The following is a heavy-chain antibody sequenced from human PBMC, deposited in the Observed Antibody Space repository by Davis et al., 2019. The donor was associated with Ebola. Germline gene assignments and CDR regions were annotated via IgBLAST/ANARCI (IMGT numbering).Heavy chain of an antibody. D-gene: IGHD3-3*01. V-gene: IGHV4-59*12. Sequence: MPSETLSLTCSVSGGSISTYYWTWLRQPPGKELEWIGYIYYTGNTNSNPSLKSRVTISLDTSKNQFSLKLSSVTAADTAVYYCARRGCYDFWSGYHNWFDPWGQGTLVTVSS. CDR3: ARRGCYDFWSGYHNWFDP. CDR1: GGSISTYY. J-gene: IGHJ5*02. CDR2: IYYTGNT.